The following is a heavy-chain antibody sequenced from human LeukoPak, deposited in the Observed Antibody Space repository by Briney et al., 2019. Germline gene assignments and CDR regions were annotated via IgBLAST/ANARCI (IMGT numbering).Heavy chain of an antibody. CDR3: ARSLWPEDY. D-gene: IGHD2-21*01. Sequence: GGSLRLSCAASGFTFSSYWISCVRQAPGKGLEWVANIKQDGSAKYFADSVKGRFTISRDNAKNSVFLQMNSLRAEDTAVYYCARSLWPEDYWGQGTLVTVSS. CDR2: IKQDGSAK. J-gene: IGHJ4*02. V-gene: IGHV3-7*01. CDR1: GFTFSSYW.